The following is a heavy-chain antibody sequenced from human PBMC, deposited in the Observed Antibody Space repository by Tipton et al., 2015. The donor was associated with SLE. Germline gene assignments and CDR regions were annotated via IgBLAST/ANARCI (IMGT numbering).Heavy chain of an antibody. CDR2: IYYSGVT. CDR3: AIPMDNSGRFYAFDI. CDR1: GGSISSYY. D-gene: IGHD3-22*01. V-gene: IGHV4-59*01. Sequence: LRLSCTAPGGSISSYYWSWIRQPPGKGLEWIGYIYYSGVTNYNPSLKSRVTISVDTSKNQFSLKLSSVTAADTAVYYCAIPMDNSGRFYAFDIWGQGTMVTVSS. J-gene: IGHJ3*02.